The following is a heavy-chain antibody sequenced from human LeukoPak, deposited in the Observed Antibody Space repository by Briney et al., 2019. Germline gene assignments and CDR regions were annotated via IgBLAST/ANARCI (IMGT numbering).Heavy chain of an antibody. CDR1: GFTFSSYG. Sequence: AGGSLRLSCAASGFTFSSYGMHWVRQAPGKGLEWVAVIWYDGSNKYYADSVKGRFPISRDNSKNTLYLQMNSLRAEDTAVYYCAKMTEESYFDYWGQGTLVTVSS. J-gene: IGHJ4*02. CDR3: AKMTEESYFDY. V-gene: IGHV3-33*06. CDR2: IWYDGSNK.